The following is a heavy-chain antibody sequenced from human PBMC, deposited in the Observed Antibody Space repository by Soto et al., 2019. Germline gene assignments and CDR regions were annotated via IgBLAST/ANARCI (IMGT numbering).Heavy chain of an antibody. CDR1: GFTFSNYA. V-gene: IGHV3-23*01. CDR2: ISGSSGTT. CDR3: AKSGAGYCSGGSCYSEALGYYYYGMDV. J-gene: IGHJ6*02. D-gene: IGHD2-15*01. Sequence: GGSLRLSCAASGFTFSNYAMTWVRQAPGKGLEWVSVISGSSGTTNYGDSVKGRFTISRDNSKNTLYLQMNSLRAEDTAVYYCAKSGAGYCSGGSCYSEALGYYYYGMDVWGQGTTVTVSS.